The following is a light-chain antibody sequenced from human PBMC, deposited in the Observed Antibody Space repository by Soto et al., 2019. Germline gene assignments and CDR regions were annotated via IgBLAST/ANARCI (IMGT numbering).Light chain of an antibody. J-gene: IGLJ3*02. Sequence: QSVLTQPPSASGTPGQKVLISCSGSSSNIGGTNYAYWYQQLPGAAPKLLMHSNNLRPSGVPERISGSKFGTAASLAISGLRSEDVFFYYRAPPGSTLCAVMFG. V-gene: IGLV1-47*02. CDR1: SSNIGGTNY. CDR2: SNN. CDR3: APPGSTLCAVM.